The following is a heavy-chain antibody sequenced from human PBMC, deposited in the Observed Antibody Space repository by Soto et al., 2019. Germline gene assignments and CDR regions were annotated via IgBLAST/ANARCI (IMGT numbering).Heavy chain of an antibody. Sequence: QVQLQESGPGLVKPSETLSLTCTVSGGSISSYYWSWIRQPPGKGLEWIGYIYYSGSTNYNPSLKSRVTISVDTSKNQFSLKLSSVTAAETAVYYCATNDYWGQGTLVTVSS. J-gene: IGHJ4*02. CDR2: IYYSGST. V-gene: IGHV4-59*01. CDR1: GGSISSYY. CDR3: ATNDY.